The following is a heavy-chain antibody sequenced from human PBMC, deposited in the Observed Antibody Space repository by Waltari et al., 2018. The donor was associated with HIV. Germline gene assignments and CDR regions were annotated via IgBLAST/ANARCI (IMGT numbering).Heavy chain of an antibody. CDR3: TSEEDYGSGSHFDY. J-gene: IGHJ4*02. D-gene: IGHD3-10*01. CDR2: IKTKGDGGET. V-gene: IGHV3-15*01. CDR1: GLTFNSVW. Sequence: VQLVESGGDFLKPGGCLSPSCAASGLTFNSVWMSWVRQAPGKGLEWVGRIKTKGDGGETDYAAAVKGRFTISRDDSKNTVYLQMNSLKIEDTAVYYCTSEEDYGSGSHFDYWGQGTLVTVSS.